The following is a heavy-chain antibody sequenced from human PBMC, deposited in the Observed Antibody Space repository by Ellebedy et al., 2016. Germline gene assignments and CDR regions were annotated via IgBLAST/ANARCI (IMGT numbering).Heavy chain of an antibody. CDR2: ISWNSGII. CDR1: GFTFDDYA. Sequence: GGSLRLXCEVSGFTFDDYAMHWVRQAPGKGLEWVSGISWNSGIIEYVDSVKGRFTISRDNAKNSLYLQMNSLRVEDTALYYCARPMKGRFLAWSDPVDIWGLGTMVVVSS. V-gene: IGHV3-9*01. CDR3: ARPMKGRFLAWSDPVDI. J-gene: IGHJ3*02. D-gene: IGHD3-3*01.